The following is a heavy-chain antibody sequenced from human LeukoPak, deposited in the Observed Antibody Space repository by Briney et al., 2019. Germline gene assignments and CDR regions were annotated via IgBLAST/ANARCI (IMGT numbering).Heavy chain of an antibody. Sequence: SGGSLRLSCAASGFTFSSYGMHWVRQAPGKGLEWVAVISYDGSNKYYADSVKGRFTISRDNSKNTLYLQMNSLRAEDTAVYYCARVSSYGSGSYYNPGEFDYWGQGTLVTVSS. CDR3: ARVSSYGSGSYYNPGEFDY. D-gene: IGHD3-10*01. CDR1: GFTFSSYG. J-gene: IGHJ4*02. CDR2: ISYDGSNK. V-gene: IGHV3-30*03.